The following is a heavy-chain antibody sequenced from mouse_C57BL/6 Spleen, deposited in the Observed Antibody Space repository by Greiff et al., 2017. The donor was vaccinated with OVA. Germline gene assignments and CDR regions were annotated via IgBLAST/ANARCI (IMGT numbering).Heavy chain of an antibody. D-gene: IGHD2-4*01. CDR2: IYPRSGNT. V-gene: IGHV1-81*01. J-gene: IGHJ4*01. CDR3: ARLGDYDGAMDY. Sequence: QVHVKQSGAELARPGASVKLSCKASGYTFTSYGISWVKQRTGQGLEWIGEIYPRSGNTYHNEKFKGKATLTADKSSSTAYMELRSLTSEDSAVYFCARLGDYDGAMDYWGQGTSVTVSS. CDR1: GYTFTSYG.